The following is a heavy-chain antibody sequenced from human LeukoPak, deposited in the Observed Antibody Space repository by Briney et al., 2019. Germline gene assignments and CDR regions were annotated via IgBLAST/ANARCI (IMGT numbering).Heavy chain of an antibody. J-gene: IGHJ4*02. CDR1: GGSFSGHY. CDR3: ATSGTGWELRH. D-gene: IGHD1-26*01. V-gene: IGHV4-34*01. CDR2: INHSGST. Sequence: PSETLSLTCAVYGGSFSGHYWSWIRQPPGKGLEWIGEINHSGSTNYNPSLKSRVTISVDTSKNQFSLKLSSVTAADTAVYYCATSGTGWELRHWGQGTLVTVSS.